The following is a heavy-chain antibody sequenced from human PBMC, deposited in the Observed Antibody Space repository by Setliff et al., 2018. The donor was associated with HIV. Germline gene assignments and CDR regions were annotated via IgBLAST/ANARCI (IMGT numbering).Heavy chain of an antibody. CDR3: ATDRTQTGISMVRGRIVDPARYPLDY. V-gene: IGHV1-18*01. CDR2: INVYNGDT. D-gene: IGHD3-10*01. CDR1: GYPFSNFG. Sequence: GASVKVSCKASGYPFSNFGVSWVRQAPGQGLEWMAWINVYNGDTNFALKFQGRVTLTKDTSTETAYMELESRRSDDTAVYYCATDRTQTGISMVRGRIVDPARYPLDYWGQGTLVTVSS. J-gene: IGHJ4*02.